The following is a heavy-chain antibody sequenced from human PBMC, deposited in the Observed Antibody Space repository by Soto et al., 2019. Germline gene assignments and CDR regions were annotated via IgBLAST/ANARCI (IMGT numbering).Heavy chain of an antibody. J-gene: IGHJ4*02. CDR3: GTRPGGGGY. CDR1: GFTVSNNY. Sequence: EVQLVESGGGLIQPGGSLRLSCAVSGFTVSNNYMSWVRQAPGKGLEGVSVIYSGGYTAYGDSVKGRFTIPRDNSKNTLNLQMKSRRPEDPAGYYWGTRPGGGGYWGQGTLVTVSS. V-gene: IGHV3-53*01. CDR2: IYSGGYT. D-gene: IGHD3-10*01.